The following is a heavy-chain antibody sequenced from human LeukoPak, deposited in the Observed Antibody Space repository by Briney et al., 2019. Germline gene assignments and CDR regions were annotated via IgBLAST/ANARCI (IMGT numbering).Heavy chain of an antibody. CDR3: ARAAGATHFDY. J-gene: IGHJ4*02. D-gene: IGHD1-26*01. Sequence: SQSLSLTCAISEDSVSSNSAAWDWLRQSPSRGLEWLGRTYYRSKWYNDYAVSVKSRITINPDTSKNQFSLQLNSVTPEDTAEYYCARAAGATHFDYWGQGTLVTVSS. CDR2: TYYRSKWYN. V-gene: IGHV6-1*01. CDR1: EDSVSSNSAA.